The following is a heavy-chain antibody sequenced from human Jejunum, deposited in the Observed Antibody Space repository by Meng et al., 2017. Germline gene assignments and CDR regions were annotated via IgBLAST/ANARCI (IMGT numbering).Heavy chain of an antibody. V-gene: IGHV4-4*02. CDR1: GDSKLSSHF. CDR3: ARHEHGLPTAASDH. Sequence: QPQLQESGPGLVKPSETLSPTCSVVGDSKLSSHFWGGVRQPPGKGLEWIGEIYHSGITNYNPSLKSRVTISVDKSKNQFSLKLNSVTDAETAVYYCARHEHGLPTAASDHWGQGTLVTVSS. CDR2: IYHSGIT. D-gene: IGHD2-2*01. J-gene: IGHJ4*02.